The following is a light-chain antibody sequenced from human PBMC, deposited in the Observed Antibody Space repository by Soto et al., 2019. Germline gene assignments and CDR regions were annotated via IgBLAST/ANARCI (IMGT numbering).Light chain of an antibody. V-gene: IGLV4-69*01. CDR2: LNSDGSH. J-gene: IGLJ2*01. CDR1: SGHSSYA. Sequence: QLVLTQSPSASASLGASVKLTCTLTSGHSSYAIAWHQQQPEKGPRYLMKLNSDGSHSKGDGIPDRFSGSRSGAERYLTISGLQSEDEADYYCQTWGTGIRVFGGGTKLTVL. CDR3: QTWGTGIRV.